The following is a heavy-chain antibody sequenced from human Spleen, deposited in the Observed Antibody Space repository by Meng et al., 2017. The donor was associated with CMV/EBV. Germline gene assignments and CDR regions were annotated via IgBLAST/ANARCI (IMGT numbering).Heavy chain of an antibody. J-gene: IGHJ6*02. CDR3: ARRPGYCSGGSCYFYGMDV. CDR1: GYSFSSYW. D-gene: IGHD2-15*01. CDR2: IYPGDSDT. V-gene: IGHV5-51*01. Sequence: GGSLRLSCKGSGYSFSSYWIGWVRQMPGKGLEWMGIIYPGDSDTRYSPSFQGQVTISADKSISTAYLQWSSLRASDTAMYFCARRPGYCSGGSCYFYGMDVWGQGTTVTVSS.